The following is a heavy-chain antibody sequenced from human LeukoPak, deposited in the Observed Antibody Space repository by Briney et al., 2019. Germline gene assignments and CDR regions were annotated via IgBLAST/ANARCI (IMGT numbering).Heavy chain of an antibody. CDR1: GYTFTSYG. CDR2: ISAYNGNT. D-gene: IGHD3-22*01. Sequence: ASVKVSCKASGYTFTSYGISWVRQAPGQGLEWMGWISAYNGNTNYAQKLQGRVTMTTDTSTSTAYMELRSLRSGDTAVYYCARVQTYYYDSYGMDVWGQGTTVTVSS. V-gene: IGHV1-18*01. CDR3: ARVQTYYYDSYGMDV. J-gene: IGHJ6*02.